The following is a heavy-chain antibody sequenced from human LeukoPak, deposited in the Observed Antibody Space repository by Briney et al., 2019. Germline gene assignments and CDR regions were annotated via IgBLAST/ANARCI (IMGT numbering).Heavy chain of an antibody. CDR3: ATTGTNWNYGWNNWCDP. J-gene: IGHJ5*02. V-gene: IGHV1-2*02. D-gene: IGHD1-7*01. Sequence: ASVKVSCKASGYTFTGYYMHWVRQAPGQGLEWMGWINPNSGGTNYAQKFQGRVTMTRDTSISTAYMELSRLRSADTAVYYCATTGTNWNYGWNNWCDPSGQGTLLTVSS. CDR2: INPNSGGT. CDR1: GYTFTGYY.